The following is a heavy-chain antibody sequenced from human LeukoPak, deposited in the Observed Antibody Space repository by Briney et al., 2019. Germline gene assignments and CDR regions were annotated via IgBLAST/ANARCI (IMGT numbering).Heavy chain of an antibody. V-gene: IGHV1-2*02. J-gene: IGHJ4*02. CDR1: GYTFTGYY. Sequence: GASVKVSCKASGYTFTGYYMHWVRQAPGQGLEWMGWINPNSGGTNYAQKFQGRVTMTRDTSISTAYMELSRLRSDDTAVYYCARDLHDSSGYYSLNYFDYWGQRTLVTVSS. CDR3: ARDLHDSSGYYSLNYFDY. CDR2: INPNSGGT. D-gene: IGHD3-22*01.